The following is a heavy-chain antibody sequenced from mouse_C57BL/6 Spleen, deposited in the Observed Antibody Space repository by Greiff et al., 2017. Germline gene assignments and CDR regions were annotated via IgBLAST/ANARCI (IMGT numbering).Heavy chain of an antibody. V-gene: IGHV14-3*01. D-gene: IGHD1-1*01. CDR1: GFNIKNTY. Sequence: VQLQQSVAELVRPGASVKLSCTASGFNIKNTYMHWVKQRPEQGLEWIGRIDPANGNTKYAPKFQGKATITADTSSNTAYLQLSSLTSEDTAIYYCARGYYYGSSPWYFDVWGTGTTVTVSS. CDR2: IDPANGNT. CDR3: ARGYYYGSSPWYFDV. J-gene: IGHJ1*03.